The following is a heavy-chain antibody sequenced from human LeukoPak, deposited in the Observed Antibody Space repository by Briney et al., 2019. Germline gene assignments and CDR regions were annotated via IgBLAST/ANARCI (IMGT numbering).Heavy chain of an antibody. CDR2: ISYDGSNK. Sequence: GGSLRLSCAASGFTFSSYAMHWVRQAPGKGLEWVAVISYDGSNKYYADSVKGRFTISRDNSKNTLYLQMNSLRAEDTAEYYCVGTYCGGDCYSSFGYWGQGTLVTVSS. CDR3: VGTYCGGDCYSSFGY. D-gene: IGHD2-21*02. CDR1: GFTFSSYA. J-gene: IGHJ4*02. V-gene: IGHV3-30-3*01.